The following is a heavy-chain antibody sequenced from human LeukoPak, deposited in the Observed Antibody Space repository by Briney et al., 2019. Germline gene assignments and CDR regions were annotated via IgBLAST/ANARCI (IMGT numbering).Heavy chain of an antibody. CDR1: GFTISSYW. V-gene: IGHV3-7*01. CDR3: ARSVTASFDY. J-gene: IGHJ4*02. CDR2: IKRDGSEK. D-gene: IGHD2-21*02. Sequence: QPGGSLRLSCAASGFTISSYWMSWVRQAPGKGLEWVANIKRDGSEKYYVDSVKGRFTISRDNAKNSLYLQMNSLRAEDTAVHYCARSVTASFDYWGQGTLVTVSS.